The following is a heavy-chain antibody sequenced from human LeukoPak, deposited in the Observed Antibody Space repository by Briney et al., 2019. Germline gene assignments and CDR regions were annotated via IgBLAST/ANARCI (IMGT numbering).Heavy chain of an antibody. Sequence: GGSLRLSCAASGFTFSDYYMSWIRQAPGKGLEWVSYISSSGSTIYYADSVKGRFTISRDNAKNSLYLQMNSLRAEDTAVYYCARGNIVVVPAAIRYYGMDVWGQGTLVTVSS. CDR1: GFTFSDYY. D-gene: IGHD2-2*01. CDR3: ARGNIVVVPAAIRYYGMDV. V-gene: IGHV3-11*01. CDR2: ISSSGSTI. J-gene: IGHJ6*02.